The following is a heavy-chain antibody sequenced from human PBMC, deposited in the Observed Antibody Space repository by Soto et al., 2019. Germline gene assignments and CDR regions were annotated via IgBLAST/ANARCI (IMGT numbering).Heavy chain of an antibody. CDR1: GGSISSGGYS. CDR3: ASSRDGYNYYGY. Sequence: QLQLQESGSGLVKPSQTLSLTCAVSGGSISSGGYSWSWIRQPPGKGLEWIGYIYHSGSTYYNPYLKSRVPISVDRTKNQFSLKLRSVTAPHTAVYYCASSRDGYNYYGYWGQGTLVTVPS. V-gene: IGHV4-30-2*01. D-gene: IGHD5-12*01. CDR2: IYHSGST. J-gene: IGHJ4*02.